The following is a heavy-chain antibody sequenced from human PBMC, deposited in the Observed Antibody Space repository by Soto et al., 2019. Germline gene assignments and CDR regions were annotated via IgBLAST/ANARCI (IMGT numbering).Heavy chain of an antibody. V-gene: IGHV3-33*01. J-gene: IGHJ3*02. CDR1: GFTFRGYG. Sequence: GGSLRLSCAASGFTFRGYGMHWVRQAPGKGLEWVAAIWYDGSNKYYADSVKGRFTISRDNSKNTLYLQMNSLRAEDTAVYYCARGDCSGTSCYAFDIWGQGTMVTVSS. CDR2: IWYDGSNK. CDR3: ARGDCSGTSCYAFDI. D-gene: IGHD2-2*01.